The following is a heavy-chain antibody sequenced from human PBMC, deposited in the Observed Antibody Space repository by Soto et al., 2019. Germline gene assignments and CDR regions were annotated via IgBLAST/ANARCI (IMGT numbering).Heavy chain of an antibody. V-gene: IGHV4-31*03. CDR1: GGSISSGAYY. D-gene: IGHD2-15*01. CDR3: ARGSRNYCSGGSCYSLLGFFDL. J-gene: IGHJ2*01. Sequence: QVQLQESGPGLVKPSETLSLTCTVSGGSISSGAYYWSWIRQHPGKGLEWIGYIYHSGSTYYNPSLKSRVTISVDTSKNQCSLKLSSVTAADTAVYYCARGSRNYCSGGSCYSLLGFFDLWGRGTLVTVSS. CDR2: IYHSGST.